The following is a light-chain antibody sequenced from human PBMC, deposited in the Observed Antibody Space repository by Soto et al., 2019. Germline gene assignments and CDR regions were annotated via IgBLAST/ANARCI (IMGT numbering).Light chain of an antibody. CDR1: QNVRSN. CDR2: DAS. Sequence: EIVMTQSPATLSVSPGERATLSCRASQNVRSNLAWYHQKPGQAPRLLISDASTRATGIPARFSGSGSGTEFTLTITSLQSEDFAVYYCQQYDNWPLSFGGGTMVEIK. CDR3: QQYDNWPLS. J-gene: IGKJ4*01. V-gene: IGKV3-15*01.